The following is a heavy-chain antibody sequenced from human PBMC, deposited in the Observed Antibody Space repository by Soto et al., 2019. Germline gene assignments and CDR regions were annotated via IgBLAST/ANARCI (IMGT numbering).Heavy chain of an antibody. V-gene: IGHV3-23*01. D-gene: IGHD3-3*01. CDR1: GFTFSSYA. CDR3: AKAVRFLEWSPYY. CDR2: ISGSGGST. Sequence: TGGSLRLSCAASGFTFSSYAMSWVRQAPGKGLEWVSAISGSGGSTYYADSVKGRFTISRDNSKNTLYLQMNSLRAEDTAVYYCAKAVRFLEWSPYYWGQGTLVTVSS. J-gene: IGHJ4*02.